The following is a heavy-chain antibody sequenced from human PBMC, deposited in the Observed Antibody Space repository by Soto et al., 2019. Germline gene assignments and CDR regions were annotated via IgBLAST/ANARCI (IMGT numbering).Heavy chain of an antibody. D-gene: IGHD2-15*01. J-gene: IGHJ4*02. Sequence: QVQLVQSGAEVKKPGSSVKVSCKASGGTFSSYAISWVRQAPGQGLEWMGGIIPIFGTANYAQKFQGRVTITAXXSXSXXYMELSSLRSEDTAVYYCARGAITEVVAATPHFDYWGQGTLVTVSS. CDR1: GGTFSSYA. V-gene: IGHV1-69*12. CDR2: IIPIFGTA. CDR3: ARGAITEVVAATPHFDY.